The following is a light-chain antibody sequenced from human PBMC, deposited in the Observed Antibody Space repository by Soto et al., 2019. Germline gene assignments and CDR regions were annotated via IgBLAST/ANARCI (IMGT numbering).Light chain of an antibody. V-gene: IGKV1-39*01. CDR3: QKSYRTTRT. J-gene: IGKJ1*01. CDR2: DAS. CDR1: QDIGNY. Sequence: DIQITQSPSSLSASVGDRVTITCQASQDIGNYLNWYQQRPGKAPKLLILDASSLDTGVPSRFSGSGSGTDFTLTISSVQHEHFATSHCQKSYRTTRTVGQGPEVDI.